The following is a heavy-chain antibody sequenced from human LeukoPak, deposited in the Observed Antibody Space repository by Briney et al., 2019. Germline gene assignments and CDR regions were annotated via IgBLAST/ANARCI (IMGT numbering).Heavy chain of an antibody. Sequence: GGSLRLSCAASGFTFSNAWMSWVRQAPGKGLEWVGRIKSKTDGGTTDYAAPVKGRFTISRDDPKNTLYLQMNSLKTEDTAVYYCATADSSGWWRGYWGQGTLVTVSS. CDR2: IKSKTDGGTT. D-gene: IGHD6-19*01. V-gene: IGHV3-15*01. CDR3: ATADSSGWWRGY. J-gene: IGHJ4*02. CDR1: GFTFSNAW.